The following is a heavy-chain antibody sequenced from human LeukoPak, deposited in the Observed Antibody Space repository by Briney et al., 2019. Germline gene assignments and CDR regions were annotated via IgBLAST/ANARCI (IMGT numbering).Heavy chain of an antibody. Sequence: SETLSLTCTVSGGSISSNYWSWIRQPPGKGLEWIGYIYYSGSTNYNPSLKSRVTMSVDTSKNQFSLKLSSVTAADTAVYYCARDQGDGPDYWGQGTLVTVSS. V-gene: IGHV4-59*12. CDR1: GGSISSNY. J-gene: IGHJ4*02. CDR2: IYYSGST. D-gene: IGHD5-24*01. CDR3: ARDQGDGPDY.